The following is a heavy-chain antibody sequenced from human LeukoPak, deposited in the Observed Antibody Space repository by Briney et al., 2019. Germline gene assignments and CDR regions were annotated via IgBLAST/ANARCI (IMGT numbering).Heavy chain of an antibody. Sequence: SETLSLTCAVYGGSFSGYYWSWIRQPPGKGLEWIGEINHSGSTNYNPSLKSRVTISVDTSKNQFSLKLSSVTAADTAVYYCARLPRGSPTRYSSGWYGRGNWFGPWGQGTLVTVSS. CDR1: GGSFSGYY. J-gene: IGHJ5*02. CDR2: INHSGST. D-gene: IGHD6-19*01. CDR3: ARLPRGSPTRYSSGWYGRGNWFGP. V-gene: IGHV4-34*01.